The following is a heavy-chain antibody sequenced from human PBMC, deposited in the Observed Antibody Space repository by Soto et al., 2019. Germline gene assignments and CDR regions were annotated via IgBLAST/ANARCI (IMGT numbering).Heavy chain of an antibody. V-gene: IGHV4-30-4*01. J-gene: IGHJ5*02. D-gene: IGHD2-2*01. CDR2: IYYTGKT. CDR3: GRDLTSNANCIDP. Sequence: SETLSLTCSVSGDYIHVGGYYWTWIRQRPGKGLEWMGYIYYTGKTYYNPSLESRLTMSVDRSKNQSSLRLTSVTAADTAVYFCGRDLTSNANCIDPWGQGTLVTVSS. CDR1: GDYIHVGGYY.